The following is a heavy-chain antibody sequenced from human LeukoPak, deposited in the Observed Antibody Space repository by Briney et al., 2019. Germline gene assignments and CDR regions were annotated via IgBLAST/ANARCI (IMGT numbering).Heavy chain of an antibody. J-gene: IGHJ5*02. D-gene: IGHD3-3*01. CDR2: IYYSGST. CDR3: ASHSGRYDFWSGYYLGWFDP. V-gene: IGHV4-39*01. CDR1: GGSISSSSYY. Sequence: SETLSLTCTVSGGSISSSSYYWGWIRQPPGKGLEWIGSIYYSGSTCYNPSLKSRVTISVDTSKNQFSLKLSSVTAADTAVYYCASHSGRYDFWSGYYLGWFDPWGQGTLVTVSS.